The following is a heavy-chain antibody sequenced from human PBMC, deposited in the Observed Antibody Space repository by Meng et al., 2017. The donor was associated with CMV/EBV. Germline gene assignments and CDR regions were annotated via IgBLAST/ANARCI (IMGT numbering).Heavy chain of an antibody. J-gene: IGHJ4*02. V-gene: IGHV3-23*01. Sequence: GESLKISCAASGFTFSSYAMSWVRQAPGKGLEWVSAISGSGGSIYYADSVKGRFTISRDNSKNTLYLQMNSLRAEDTAVYYCAKELLRMVASVGFDYWGQGTLVTVSS. CDR2: ISGSGGSI. D-gene: IGHD5-12*01. CDR1: GFTFSSYA. CDR3: AKELLRMVASVGFDY.